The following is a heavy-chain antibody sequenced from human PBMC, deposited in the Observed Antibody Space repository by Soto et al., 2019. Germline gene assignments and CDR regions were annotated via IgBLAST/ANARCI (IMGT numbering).Heavy chain of an antibody. V-gene: IGHV3-9*01. CDR3: AKDMYYDFWSGYLAIDY. Sequence: PGGSLRLSCSASGFTFDDYAMHWVRQAPGKGLEWVSGISWNSGSIGYADSVKGRFTISRDNAKNSLYLQMNSLRAEDTALYYCAKDMYYDFWSGYLAIDYWGQGTLVTVSS. J-gene: IGHJ4*02. CDR2: ISWNSGSI. CDR1: GFTFDDYA. D-gene: IGHD3-3*01.